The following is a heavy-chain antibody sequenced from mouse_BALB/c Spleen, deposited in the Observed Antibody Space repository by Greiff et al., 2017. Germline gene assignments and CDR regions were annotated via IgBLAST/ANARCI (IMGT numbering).Heavy chain of an antibody. V-gene: IGHV3-8*02. CDR3: ARRWLPHWYFDV. CDR2: ISYSGST. CDR1: GDSITSGY. D-gene: IGHD2-2*01. J-gene: IGHJ1*01. Sequence: EVQLQQSGPSLVKPSQTLSLTCSVTGDSITSGYWNWIRKFPGNKLEYMGYISYSGSTYYNPSLKRRISITRDTSKNQYYLQLNSVTTEDTATYYCARRWLPHWYFDVWGAGTTVTVSS.